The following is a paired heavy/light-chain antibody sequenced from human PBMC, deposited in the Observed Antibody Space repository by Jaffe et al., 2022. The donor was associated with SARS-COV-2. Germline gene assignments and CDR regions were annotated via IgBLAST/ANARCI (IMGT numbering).Light chain of an antibody. J-gene: IGKJ4*01. Sequence: EVVLTQSPATVSLSPGERATLSCRASQDVNSQLTWYQQKPGQPPRLLIYDAFNRATGIPARFSGRGSGTDFTLTISSLEPEDFAIYYCQQRTTFGGGTRVEIK. V-gene: IGKV3-11*01. CDR3: QQRTT. CDR1: QDVNSQ. CDR2: DAF.
Heavy chain of an antibody. D-gene: IGHD3-16*01. V-gene: IGHV1-46*04. CDR3: ARDSWDYVAHAGYSPPNDYTYMDV. Sequence: QVQLVQSGSQVKKPGASVRISCKASGYTFISHYIHWFRQAPGQGLEWMGRLNPSAGVAKYAQALQDRVTMTGDTTTRTVFMELNSLTSEDTAAYFCARDSWDYVAHAGYSPPNDYTYMDVWGEGTTVIVS. CDR2: LNPSAGVA. J-gene: IGHJ6*03. CDR1: GYTFISHY.